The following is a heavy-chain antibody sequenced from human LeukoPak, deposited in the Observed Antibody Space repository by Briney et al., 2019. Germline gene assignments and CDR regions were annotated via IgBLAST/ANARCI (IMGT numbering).Heavy chain of an antibody. CDR3: ARGRGYNRDAFDI. Sequence: PSGTLSLTCTVSGGSISSHYWSWIRQPPGKGLEWIGYIYYSGSTNYNPSLKGRVTISVDTSKNQFSLKLSSVTAADTAVYYCARGRGYNRDAFDIWGQGTMVTVSS. J-gene: IGHJ3*02. D-gene: IGHD1-14*01. V-gene: IGHV4-59*11. CDR1: GGSISSHY. CDR2: IYYSGST.